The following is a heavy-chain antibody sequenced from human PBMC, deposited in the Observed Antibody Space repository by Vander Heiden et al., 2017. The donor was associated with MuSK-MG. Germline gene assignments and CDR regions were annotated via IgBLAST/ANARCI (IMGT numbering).Heavy chain of an antibody. CDR3: ARDHYSGSYSVIRGGWFDP. D-gene: IGHD1-26*01. CDR2: IYTSGTT. CDR1: HGFINYYY. J-gene: IGHJ5*02. V-gene: IGHV4-4*07. Sequence: QVQLQESGPGLVRPSETLSLTCSVPHGFINYYYFSWIRQPAGKGLEWIGRIYTSGTTNYNPSLKSRLTMSLDKTKNQFSMRLSAVTAADTAIYYCARDHYSGSYSVIRGGWFDPWGQGTLVTVSS.